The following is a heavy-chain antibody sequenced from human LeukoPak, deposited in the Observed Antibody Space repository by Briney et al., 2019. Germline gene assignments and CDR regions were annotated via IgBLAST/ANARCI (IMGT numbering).Heavy chain of an antibody. V-gene: IGHV3-74*01. CDR2: INSDGSST. Sequence: GGSLRLSCAASGFTFSSYSMNWVRQAPGKGLVWVSRINSDGSSTSYADSVKGRFTISRDNAKNTLYLQMYSLRAEDTAVYYCARATVTAMDIWGQGTLVTVSS. CDR3: ARATVTAMDI. D-gene: IGHD5-18*01. J-gene: IGHJ4*02. CDR1: GFTFSSYS.